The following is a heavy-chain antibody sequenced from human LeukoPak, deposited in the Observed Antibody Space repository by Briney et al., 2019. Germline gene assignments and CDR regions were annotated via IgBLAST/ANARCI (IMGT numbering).Heavy chain of an antibody. V-gene: IGHV3-9*01. CDR1: GFTFDDYA. CDR3: ARSSRELGGYGPWELMPPFDD. D-gene: IGHD1-7*01. CDR2: ISWNSGSI. Sequence: GGSLRLSCAASGFTFDDYAMHWVRQAPGKGLEWVSGISWNSGSIGYADSVKGRFTISRDNAKNSLYLQMNSLRAEDTAVYYCARSSRELGGYGPWELMPPFDDWGQGTLVTVSS. J-gene: IGHJ4*02.